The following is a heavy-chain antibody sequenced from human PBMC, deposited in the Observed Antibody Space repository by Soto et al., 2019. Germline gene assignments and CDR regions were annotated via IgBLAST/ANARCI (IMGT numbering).Heavy chain of an antibody. CDR3: ARWISDPYYYYGMDV. Sequence: QVQGVQSGAEVKKPGSSVKVSCKASGGTFSSYAISWVRQAPGQGLEWMGGIIPIFGTANYAQKFQGRVTITADESTSTAYMELSSLRSEVTGVYYCARWISDPYYYYGMDVWGQGTTVTVSS. D-gene: IGHD3-3*02. J-gene: IGHJ6*02. V-gene: IGHV1-69*12. CDR2: IIPIFGTA. CDR1: GGTFSSYA.